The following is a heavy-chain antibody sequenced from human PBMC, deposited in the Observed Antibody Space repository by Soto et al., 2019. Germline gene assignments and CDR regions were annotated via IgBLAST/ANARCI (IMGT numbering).Heavy chain of an antibody. CDR2: IYYSGST. V-gene: IGHV4-39*01. Sequence: SETLSLTCTVSGGSISSSRYYWGWIRQPPGKGLEWIGSIYYSGSTYYNPSLKSRVTISVDTSKNQFSLKLSSVTAADTAVYYCARRSGYGSAYYFDYWGQGTLVTVSS. CDR1: GGSISSSRYY. D-gene: IGHD3-10*01. CDR3: ARRSGYGSAYYFDY. J-gene: IGHJ4*02.